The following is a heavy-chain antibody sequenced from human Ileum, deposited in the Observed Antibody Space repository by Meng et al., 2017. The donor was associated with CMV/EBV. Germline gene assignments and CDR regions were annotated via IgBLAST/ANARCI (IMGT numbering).Heavy chain of an antibody. CDR3: AIAHSQDRGP. Sequence: ITCAVAGVSLNSDLWWSRVRQPPRKGLEWIGEIYQTVNNKYHPSLRSRVTTSMDKSTNQFALYLRSVTAADTALYSCAIAHSQDRGPWGQGTLVTVSS. CDR2: IYQTVNN. J-gene: IGHJ5*02. D-gene: IGHD1-14*01. CDR1: GVSLNSDLW. V-gene: IGHV4-4*01.